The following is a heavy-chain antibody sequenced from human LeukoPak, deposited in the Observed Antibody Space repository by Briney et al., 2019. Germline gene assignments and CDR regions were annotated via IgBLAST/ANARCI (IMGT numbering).Heavy chain of an antibody. CDR1: GYTFITYH. Sequence: ASVTVSCKASGYTFITYHMHWVRQAPGQGLEWMGIISPSGGSTTYAQKFQGRVTMTGDTSTSTVYMELSSLRSEDTAVYYCARSRLLLDYWGQGTLVTVSS. CDR2: ISPSGGST. D-gene: IGHD2-21*02. J-gene: IGHJ4*02. CDR3: ARSRLLLDY. V-gene: IGHV1-46*01.